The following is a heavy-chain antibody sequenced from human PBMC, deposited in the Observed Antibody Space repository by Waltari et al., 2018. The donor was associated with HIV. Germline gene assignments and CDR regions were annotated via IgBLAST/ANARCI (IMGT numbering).Heavy chain of an antibody. V-gene: IGHV3-11*01. J-gene: IGHJ4*02. Sequence: QVQLVESGGARVKPGGSLRLSCTTSGLTFGDYYMRWIRQAPGKGREWISYISSSGSNVFFADSVKGRFTISRANAKRLLFLQINTLRVDDTAVYFCARGNYDRSWFRTEAFDHWGQGTLVTVSS. D-gene: IGHD6-13*01. CDR2: ISSSGSNV. CDR1: GLTFGDYY. CDR3: ARGNYDRSWFRTEAFDH.